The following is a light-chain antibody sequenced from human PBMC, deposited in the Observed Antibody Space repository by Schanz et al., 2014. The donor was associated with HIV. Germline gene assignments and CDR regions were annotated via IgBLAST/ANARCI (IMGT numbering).Light chain of an antibody. Sequence: EIVMTQSPATLSLSPGERATLSCRASQSVSSQLAWYQQRPGQAPRLLIYGTSTRATGIPARFSGSGSGTDFTLIISRLAPEEFAVYYCQQYGSSKYTFGQGTKLEIK. CDR2: GTS. V-gene: IGKV3-20*01. CDR3: QQYGSSKYT. J-gene: IGKJ2*01. CDR1: QSVSSQ.